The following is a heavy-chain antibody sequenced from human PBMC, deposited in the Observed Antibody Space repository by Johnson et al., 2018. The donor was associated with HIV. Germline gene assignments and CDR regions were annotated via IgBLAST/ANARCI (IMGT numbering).Heavy chain of an antibody. J-gene: IGHJ3*02. CDR2: INWNGGST. CDR3: VRVAYYYDSSGYSAFDI. D-gene: IGHD3-22*01. V-gene: IGHV3-20*04. CDR1: GFTFDDYG. Sequence: VQLVESGGGVVRPGGSLRLSCVASGFTFDDYGMSWVRQVPGKGLEWVSGINWNGGSTSYADSVKGRFTISRDNAKNSLYLQMNSLRGEDTALYYCVRVAYYYDSSGYSAFDIWGQGTMVTVSS.